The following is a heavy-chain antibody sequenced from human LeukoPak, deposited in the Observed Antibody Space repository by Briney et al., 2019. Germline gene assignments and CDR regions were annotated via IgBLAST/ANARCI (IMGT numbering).Heavy chain of an antibody. CDR3: AYNGRGYSYGIFDY. J-gene: IGHJ4*02. CDR1: GFTFTSYD. Sequence: ASVKVSCKASGFTFTSYDINWVRQAPGQGLEWMGWMNPNSGNTRYAQKVQGRITMTRDTSISTAYMELSSLRSEDTAVYYCAYNGRGYSYGIFDYWGQGTLVTVSS. V-gene: IGHV1-8*01. D-gene: IGHD5-18*01. CDR2: MNPNSGNT.